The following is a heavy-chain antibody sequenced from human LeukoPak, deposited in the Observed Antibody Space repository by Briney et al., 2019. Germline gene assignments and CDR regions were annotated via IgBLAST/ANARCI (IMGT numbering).Heavy chain of an antibody. D-gene: IGHD3-10*01. Sequence: PGGSLRLSCTASGFTFSTSSMNWVRQAPGRGLEWVSYISTSSSYIYYADSVKGRFTISRDNAKNSLYLQMNSLRAEDTAVYYCARAKWFGELSWAFDIWGQGTMVTVSS. CDR1: GFTFSTSS. J-gene: IGHJ3*02. CDR3: ARAKWFGELSWAFDI. CDR2: ISTSSSYI. V-gene: IGHV3-21*01.